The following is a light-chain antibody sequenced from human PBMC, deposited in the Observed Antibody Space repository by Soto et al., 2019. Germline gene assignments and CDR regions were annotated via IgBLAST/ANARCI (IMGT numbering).Light chain of an antibody. Sequence: QSALTQPAFVSGSPGQSITISCTGTSSDIGGYNYVSWYQQHPGKAPKLMLYEVSNRPSGVSNRFSGFKSGNTASLTITGLQAEDEADYYCNSYTSSSTLYVFGTGTKVTVL. CDR2: EVS. V-gene: IGLV2-14*01. CDR1: SSDIGGYNY. CDR3: NSYTSSSTLYV. J-gene: IGLJ1*01.